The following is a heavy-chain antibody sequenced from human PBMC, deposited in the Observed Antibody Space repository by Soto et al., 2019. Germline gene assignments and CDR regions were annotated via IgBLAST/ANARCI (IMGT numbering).Heavy chain of an antibody. CDR2: IYWDDDK. CDR3: AHVYGGYDNFDY. V-gene: IGHV2-5*02. Sequence: QITLKESGPTLVKPTQTLTLTCTFSGFSLSTSGVGVGWIRQPPGKALEWLALIYWDDDKRYSPSLKSRLTTXKXASKNQVVLTMTNMDPVDTATYYCAHVYGGYDNFDYWGQGTLVTVSS. D-gene: IGHD5-12*01. J-gene: IGHJ4*02. CDR1: GFSLSTSGVG.